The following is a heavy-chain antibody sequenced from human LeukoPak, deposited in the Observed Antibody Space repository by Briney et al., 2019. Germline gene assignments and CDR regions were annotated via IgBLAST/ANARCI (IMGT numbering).Heavy chain of an antibody. CDR2: ISAYNGNA. Sequence: ASVKVSCKASGGTFSSYAISWVRQAPGQGLEWMGWISAYNGNANYAQKLPGRVTMTTDTSTSTAYMELRSLRSDDTAVYYCARGGSGWPSGDYWGQGTLVTVSS. J-gene: IGHJ4*02. CDR3: ARGGSGWPSGDY. D-gene: IGHD6-19*01. V-gene: IGHV1-18*01. CDR1: GGTFSSYA.